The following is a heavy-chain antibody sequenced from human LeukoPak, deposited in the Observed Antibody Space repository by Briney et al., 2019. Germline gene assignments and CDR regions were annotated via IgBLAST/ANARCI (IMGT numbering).Heavy chain of an antibody. CDR1: GFTLSSYN. CDR3: ARAGVCSTTSCDGGIDY. J-gene: IGHJ4*02. D-gene: IGHD2-2*01. V-gene: IGHV3-21*06. CDR2: ISTTSNYI. Sequence: RVGALRLSCAASGFTLSSYNMKWVRQAPGKGVEWVSFISTTSNYIYYADSVKGRFTISRDNAKNSLYLQMNSLRGEDAALYSWARAGVCSTTSCDGGIDYWGERTLVTVSS.